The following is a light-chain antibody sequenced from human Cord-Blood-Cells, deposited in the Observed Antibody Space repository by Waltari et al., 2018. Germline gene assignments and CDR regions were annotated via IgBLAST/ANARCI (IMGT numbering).Light chain of an antibody. Sequence: QSVLTQPPSASGTPGQRVTIPCSGSSPNIGSNTVNWYQQLPGTAPKLLIYSNNQRPSGVPDRFSGSKSGTSASLAISGLQSEDEADYYCAAWDDSLNARVFGGGTKLTVL. V-gene: IGLV1-44*01. CDR3: AAWDDSLNARV. CDR2: SNN. CDR1: SPNIGSNT. J-gene: IGLJ3*02.